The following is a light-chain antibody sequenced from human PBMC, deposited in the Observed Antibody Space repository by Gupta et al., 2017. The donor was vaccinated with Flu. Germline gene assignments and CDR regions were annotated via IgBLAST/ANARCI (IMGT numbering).Light chain of an antibody. CDR2: EGS. V-gene: IGLV2-23*01. CDR1: SSDVGSYNL. Sequence: QSALTQPASVSGSPGQSITISCTGTSSDVGSYNLVSWYQQHPGKAPQLRMYEGSKRPSGVSNRGSGSKSGTTASLTISGPQAEDESYYDCCSSAGSSTVVFGGGTKLTVL. J-gene: IGLJ3*02. CDR3: CSSAGSSTVV.